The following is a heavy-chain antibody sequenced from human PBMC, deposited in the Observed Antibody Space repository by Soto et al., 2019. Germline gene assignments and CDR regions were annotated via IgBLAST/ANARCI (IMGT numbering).Heavy chain of an antibody. D-gene: IGHD1-26*01. CDR3: ARRGSGSDCDY. J-gene: IGHJ4*02. CDR1: GFTFSSYA. Sequence: EVQLLESGGGLVQPGGSLRLSCAASGFTFSSYAMRWVRQAPGKGLEWVSAISGSGGSTYYADSVKGRFTISRDNSKNTLYLQMNSVRAEDTAVYYCARRGSGSDCDYWGQGTLVTVSS. V-gene: IGHV3-23*01. CDR2: ISGSGGST.